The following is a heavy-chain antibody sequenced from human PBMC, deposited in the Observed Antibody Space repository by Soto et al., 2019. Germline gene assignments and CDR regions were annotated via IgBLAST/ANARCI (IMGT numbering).Heavy chain of an antibody. J-gene: IGHJ3*01. CDR2: ISTYNVNT. V-gene: IGHV1-18*04. CDR3: ARDQLCAFDF. CDR1: GYTFTSYG. Sequence: QVQLVQSGAEVKKPGASVKVSCKASGYTFTSYGISWGRQAPGQVLEGMGWISTYNVNTNYAKKLQGRVTTTTDTINGTAFVEERSLGYDGTAVIYCARDQLCAFDFWGQGTMVTFSS. D-gene: IGHD2-21*01.